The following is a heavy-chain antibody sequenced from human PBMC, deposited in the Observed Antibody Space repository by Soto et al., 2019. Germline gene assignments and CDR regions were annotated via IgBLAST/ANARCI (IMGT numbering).Heavy chain of an antibody. V-gene: IGHV3-21*06. CDR2: ISSTTNYI. CDR1: GFTFARYS. CDR3: ARESEDLTSNFDY. Sequence: GGSLRLSCAASGFTFARYSMNWVRQAPGKGLEWVSSISSTTNYIYYGDSMEGRFTISRDNAKNSLYLEMNSLRAEDTAVYYCARESEDLTSNFDYWGQGTLVTVSS. J-gene: IGHJ4*02.